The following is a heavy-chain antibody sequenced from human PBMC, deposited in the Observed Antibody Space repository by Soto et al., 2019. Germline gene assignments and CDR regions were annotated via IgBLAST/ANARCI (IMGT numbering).Heavy chain of an antibody. CDR2: IKQDGSEK. V-gene: IGHV3-7*01. CDR1: GFTFSSYW. CDR3: ASTFTAFDI. J-gene: IGHJ3*02. Sequence: EVQLVESGGALVQPGGSLRLSCAASGFTFSSYWMSWVRQAPGKGLEWVANIKQDGSEKYYVDSVKGRFTISRDNATNTLYLTMNSLGAGDTAVYYCASTFTAFDIWGQGTMVTVSS.